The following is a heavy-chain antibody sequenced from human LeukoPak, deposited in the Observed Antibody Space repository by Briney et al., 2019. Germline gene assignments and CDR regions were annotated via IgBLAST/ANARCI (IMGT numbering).Heavy chain of an antibody. CDR3: TRDPGGGYSPTWYEGLFKY. Sequence: GGSLRLSCAASGFLFRSFAMTWVRQAPGKGLEWVAAISGSGDSTYYADSVRGRLTVSRDNSKDILYLQVNSLTVEDTAVYFCTRDPGGGYSPTWYEGLFKYWGQGTLLSVSS. CDR2: ISGSGDST. J-gene: IGHJ4*02. V-gene: IGHV3-23*01. CDR1: GFLFRSFA. D-gene: IGHD5-18*01.